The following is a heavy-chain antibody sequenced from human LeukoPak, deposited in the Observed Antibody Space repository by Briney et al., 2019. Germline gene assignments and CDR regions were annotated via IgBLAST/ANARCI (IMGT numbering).Heavy chain of an antibody. J-gene: IGHJ3*02. CDR3: ARSYGAFDI. V-gene: IGHV4-59*01. CDR1: GGSISNYY. D-gene: IGHD4-17*01. Sequence: PSETLSLTCTVSGGSISNYYWSWIRQPPGKGLEWIGYAHYSGSTNYNPSLESRVTISVDTSNNQFSLKLSSVTAADTAVYYCARSYGAFDIWGQGTMVTVSS. CDR2: AHYSGST.